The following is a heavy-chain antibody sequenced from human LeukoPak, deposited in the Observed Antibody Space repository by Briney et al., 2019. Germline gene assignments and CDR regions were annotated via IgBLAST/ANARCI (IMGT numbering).Heavy chain of an antibody. J-gene: IGHJ5*02. D-gene: IGHD3-10*01. CDR2: IYYSGST. CDR1: GGSISSGDYF. V-gene: IGHV4-30-4*08. Sequence: SQTLSLTCTVSGGSISSGDYFWRWIRQPPGKGLEWIGYIYYSGSTYYNPSLKSRVTISVDTSKNQFSLKLSSVTAADTAVYYWARDRSITMVRATDGFDPWGQGTLVTVSS. CDR3: ARDRSITMVRATDGFDP.